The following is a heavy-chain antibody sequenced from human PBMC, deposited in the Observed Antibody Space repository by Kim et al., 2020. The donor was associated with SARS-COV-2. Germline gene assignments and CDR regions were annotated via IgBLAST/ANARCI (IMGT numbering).Heavy chain of an antibody. V-gene: IGHV3-23*01. J-gene: IGHJ4*02. D-gene: IGHD2-2*01. CDR2: ISGSGGST. CDR1: GFTFSSYA. Sequence: GGSLRLSCAASGFTFSSYAMSWVRQAPGKGLEWVSAISGSGGSTYYADSVKGRFTISRDNSKNTLYLQMNSLRAEDTAVYYCANAVGVPAAEYYFDYWGQGTLVTVSS. CDR3: ANAVGVPAAEYYFDY.